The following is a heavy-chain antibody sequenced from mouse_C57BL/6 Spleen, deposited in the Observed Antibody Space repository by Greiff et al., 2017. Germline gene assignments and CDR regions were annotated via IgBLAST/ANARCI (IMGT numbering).Heavy chain of an antibody. J-gene: IGHJ4*01. D-gene: IGHD4-1*01. CDR2: IDPSDSYT. V-gene: IGHV1-50*01. CDR3: ARLKLTGYAMDY. CDR1: GYTFTSYW. Sequence: QVQLQQPGAELVKPGASVKLSCKASGYTFTSYWMQWVKQRPGQGLEWIGEIDPSDSYTNYNQKFKGKATLTVDTSSSTAYMQLSSLTSEDSAVYYCARLKLTGYAMDYWGQGTSVTVSS.